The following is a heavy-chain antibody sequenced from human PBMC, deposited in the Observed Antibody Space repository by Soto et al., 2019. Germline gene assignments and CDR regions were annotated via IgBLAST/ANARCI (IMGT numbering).Heavy chain of an antibody. CDR1: GYTFTRYY. D-gene: IGHD2-8*01. Sequence: QVQLVQSGAEVKKPGASVKVSCKASGYTFTRYYMHWVRQAPGQGLEWMGWINPDSGVTYYPHKFQDRVTMTRDTSISTAYMELSSLTSDDTALYYCARDRGVRDVWGQGTTVIVSS. V-gene: IGHV1-2*02. J-gene: IGHJ6*01. CDR3: ARDRGVRDV. CDR2: INPDSGVT.